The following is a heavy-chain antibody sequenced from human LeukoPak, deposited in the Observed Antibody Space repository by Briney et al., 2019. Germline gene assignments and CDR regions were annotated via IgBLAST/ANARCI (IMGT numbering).Heavy chain of an antibody. V-gene: IGHV4-4*02. CDR2: IYHSGST. J-gene: IGHJ4*02. CDR3: AKKNYTVGCYTD. D-gene: IGHD6-19*01. CDR1: GDSTSSSNW. Sequence: PSETLFFTCAVSGDSTSSSNWWSWVRQPPGKGLEWIGEIYHSGSTNYNPSLKSRVTISVDKSKNQFSLKLSSVTAADTAVYYCAKKNYTVGCYTDWAQGTLVTVSS.